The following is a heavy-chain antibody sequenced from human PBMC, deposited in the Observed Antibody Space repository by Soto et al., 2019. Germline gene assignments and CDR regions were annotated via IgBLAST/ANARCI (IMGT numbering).Heavy chain of an antibody. J-gene: IGHJ6*02. Sequence: QVQLEESGGGLVKPGGSLRLSCAASGFNFRDYYFNWIRRAPGKGLGWVSYISGSGSIIYYADSVKGRFTISRDNAKNPVYLQMNSLRDEDTAVYYCARDHDSSGKIHYDYGMDVWGQGTTVTVS. CDR1: GFNFRDYY. CDR3: ARDHDSSGKIHYDYGMDV. V-gene: IGHV3-11*01. CDR2: ISGSGSII. D-gene: IGHD3-22*01.